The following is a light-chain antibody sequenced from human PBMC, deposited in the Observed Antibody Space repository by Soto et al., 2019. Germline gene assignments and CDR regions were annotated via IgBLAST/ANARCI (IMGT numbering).Light chain of an antibody. CDR2: KAS. J-gene: IGKJ5*01. V-gene: IGKV1-5*03. Sequence: DIQVTQSPSTLSSSVGDXXTITCRASQSISSWLAWYQQKPGKAPKLLIYKASSLESGVPSRFSGSGSGTEFTLTISSLQPDDFATYYCQQYNSYWTFGQGTRLEI. CDR1: QSISSW. CDR3: QQYNSYWT.